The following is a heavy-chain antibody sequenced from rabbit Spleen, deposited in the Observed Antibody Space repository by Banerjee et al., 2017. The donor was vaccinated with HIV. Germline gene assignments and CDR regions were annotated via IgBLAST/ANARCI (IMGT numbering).Heavy chain of an antibody. D-gene: IGHD2-1*01. CDR3: ARYMTDNGDFNL. CDR1: GFDLSSYYY. Sequence: QQQLAESGGDLVKPEGSLTLTCTASGFDLSSYYYMCWVRQAPGKGLEWIGCISAGSGGSAYYASWVNGRFTISKTSSTTVTLQLNSLTVADTATYFCARYMTDNGDFNLWGQGTLVTVS. J-gene: IGHJ4*01. V-gene: IGHV1S45*01. CDR2: ISAGSGGSA.